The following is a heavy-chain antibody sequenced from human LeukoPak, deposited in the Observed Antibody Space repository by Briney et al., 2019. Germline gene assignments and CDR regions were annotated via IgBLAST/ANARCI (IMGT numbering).Heavy chain of an antibody. V-gene: IGHV3-49*03. CDR3: IRHRLRFNWFDP. CDR1: GFTSGDYF. J-gene: IGHJ5*02. Sequence: GGSLRLSCTASGFTSGDYFMNWFRQAPEKGLEWVGFIRSQAHGGTTEYAASVKGRFTISRDDSKSIAYLQMNSLKTDVTALYFCIRHRLRFNWFDPWGQGTLVTVSS. CDR2: IRSQAHGGTT.